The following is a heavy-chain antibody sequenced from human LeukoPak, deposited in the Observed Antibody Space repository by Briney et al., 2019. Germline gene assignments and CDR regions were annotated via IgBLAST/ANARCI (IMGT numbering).Heavy chain of an antibody. CDR1: GFTFSSYS. J-gene: IGHJ4*02. D-gene: IGHD6-13*01. CDR2: ISSSSSTI. V-gene: IGHV3-48*01. CDR3: ASGIAAAGTPRGYFDY. Sequence: GGSLRLSCAASGFTFSSYSMNWVRQAPGKGLEWVSYISSSSSTIYYADSVKGRFTISRDNAKNSLYLPMNSLRAEDTAVYYCASGIAAAGTPRGYFDYWGQGTLVTVSS.